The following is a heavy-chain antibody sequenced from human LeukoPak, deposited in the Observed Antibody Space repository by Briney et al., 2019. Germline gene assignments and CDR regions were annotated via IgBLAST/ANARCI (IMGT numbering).Heavy chain of an antibody. V-gene: IGHV2-5*01. D-gene: IGHD6-6*01. CDR1: GFSLSTSGVG. CDR2: IYWNDDK. Sequence: SGPTLVKPTQPLTLTWTFSGFSLSTSGVGVGWIRQPPGKALEWLALIYWNDDKRYSPSLKSRLTITKDTSKNQVVLTMTNMDPVDTATYYCAHRRGGSSSFGPPLPFDYWGQGTLVTVSS. J-gene: IGHJ4*02. CDR3: AHRRGGSSSFGPPLPFDY.